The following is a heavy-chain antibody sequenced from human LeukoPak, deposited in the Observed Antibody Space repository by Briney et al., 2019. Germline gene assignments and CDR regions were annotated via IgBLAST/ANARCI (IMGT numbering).Heavy chain of an antibody. Sequence: PGGSLRLSCAASGFTFSIYEMNWVRQAPGKGLEWISHISSRGSTIYYADSVKGRSTISRDNAKNSLFLQMNSLRAEDTAVYYCARDKTGYRVGGQSYCYGMDVWGQGATVTVSS. D-gene: IGHD3-9*01. J-gene: IGHJ6*02. CDR2: ISSRGSTI. CDR1: GFTFSIYE. CDR3: ARDKTGYRVGGQSYCYGMDV. V-gene: IGHV3-48*03.